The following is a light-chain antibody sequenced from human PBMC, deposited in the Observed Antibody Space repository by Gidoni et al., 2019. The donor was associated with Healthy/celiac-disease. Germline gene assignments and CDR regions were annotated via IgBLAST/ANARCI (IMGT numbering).Light chain of an antibody. J-gene: IGKJ4*01. CDR3: MQALQTPLT. CDR2: LGS. CDR1: QSLLHSNGYNS. Sequence: DIVMTQFPLSLPVTPGEPASISCRSSQSLLHSNGYNSLDWYLQKPGQSPQLLIYLGSNRASGVPDRFSGSGSGTDFTLKISRVEAEDVGVYYCMQALQTPLTFGGGTKVEIK. V-gene: IGKV2-28*01.